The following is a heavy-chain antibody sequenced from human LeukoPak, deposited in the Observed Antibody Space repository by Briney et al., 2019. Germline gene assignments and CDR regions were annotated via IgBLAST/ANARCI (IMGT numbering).Heavy chain of an antibody. CDR1: GITFSCHC. CDR3: ARAREPYSGIWFFDY. CDR2: NSSSSSYI. J-gene: IGHJ4*02. D-gene: IGHD6-13*01. V-gene: IGHV3-21*01. Sequence: GLLKLFFSAPGITFSCHCLNWVRPAPGEGLELVSSNSSSSSYIYYADSVKGRFTISRDNAKNSLYLQMNSLRAEDTAVYYCARAREPYSGIWFFDYWGQGTLVTVSS.